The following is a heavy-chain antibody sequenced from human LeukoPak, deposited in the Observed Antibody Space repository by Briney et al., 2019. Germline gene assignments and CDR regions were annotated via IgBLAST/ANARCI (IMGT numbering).Heavy chain of an antibody. V-gene: IGHV4-30-4*07. Sequence: SETLSLTCAVSGGSISSGGYSWSWIRQPPGKGLEWIGYIYYSGSTYYNPSLKSRVTISVDTSKNQFSLKLSSVTAADTAVYYCARRRRGVGEDYWGQGTLVTVSS. CDR2: IYYSGST. D-gene: IGHD2-15*01. J-gene: IGHJ4*02. CDR1: GGSISSGGYS. CDR3: ARRRRGVGEDY.